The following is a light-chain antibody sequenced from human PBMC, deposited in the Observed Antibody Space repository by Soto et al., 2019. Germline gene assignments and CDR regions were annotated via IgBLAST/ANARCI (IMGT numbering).Light chain of an antibody. CDR1: QSVGNN. J-gene: IGKJ2*01. V-gene: IGKV3-15*01. Sequence: EIVMTQSPATLSVSPGERVTLSCRASQSVGNNLAWYQQKTGQVPRLLIHGASTRATGIPARFSGSGSGTEFTLTISSLQSEDFAVYYCQQCDNWPRTFGQGTKV. CDR2: GAS. CDR3: QQCDNWPRT.